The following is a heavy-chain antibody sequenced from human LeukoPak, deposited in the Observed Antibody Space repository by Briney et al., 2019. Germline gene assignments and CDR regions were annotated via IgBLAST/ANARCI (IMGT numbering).Heavy chain of an antibody. CDR2: IKKDGREI. D-gene: IGHD6-6*01. Sequence: GGSLRLSCVASGFTFSRHWMAWVRQAPGKGLEWVANIKKDGREIYYMDSVKGRFTISRDNAKNSLYLQMNSPRAEDTAVYYCARRYSTSSVEDFDYWGQGTLSPSPQ. J-gene: IGHJ4*02. CDR3: ARRYSTSSVEDFDY. V-gene: IGHV3-7*01. CDR1: GFTFSRHW.